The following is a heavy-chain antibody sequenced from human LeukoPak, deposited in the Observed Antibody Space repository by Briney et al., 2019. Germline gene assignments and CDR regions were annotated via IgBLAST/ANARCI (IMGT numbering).Heavy chain of an antibody. Sequence: PGRSLRLSCAASGFTFHDYAMHWVRQAPGKGLEWVSGISWNGGTIDYADSVKGRFTISRDNSKNTLYLQMNSLRAEDTAVYYCAKDFPGPAHTNEMIFDYWGQGTLVTVSS. V-gene: IGHV3-9*01. J-gene: IGHJ4*02. D-gene: IGHD2-8*01. CDR2: ISWNGGTI. CDR3: AKDFPGPAHTNEMIFDY. CDR1: GFTFHDYA.